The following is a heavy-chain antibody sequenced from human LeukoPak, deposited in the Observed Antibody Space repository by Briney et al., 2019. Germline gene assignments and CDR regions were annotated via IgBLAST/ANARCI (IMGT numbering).Heavy chain of an antibody. J-gene: IGHJ4*02. Sequence: GGSLRLSCAASEFSVGSNYMTWVRQGPGKGLVWVSRISGDGRTTDYADSGKGRFTTSRDNAKNTLYLQMNSLRAEDTAVYYCVTYNWEYETDYWGQGTLVTVSS. CDR2: ISGDGRTT. CDR3: VTYNWEYETDY. CDR1: EFSVGSNY. D-gene: IGHD1-20*01. V-gene: IGHV3-74*01.